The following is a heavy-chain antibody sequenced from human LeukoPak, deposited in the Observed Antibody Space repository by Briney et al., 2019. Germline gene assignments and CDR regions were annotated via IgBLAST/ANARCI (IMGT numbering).Heavy chain of an antibody. D-gene: IGHD3-3*01. CDR1: GGSTSSGGYY. CDR3: ARGPLTIFGVVPMCY. CDR2: IYYSGST. Sequence: KTSETLSLTCTVSGGSTSSGGYYWSWIRQHPGKGLEWIGYIYYSGSTYYNPSLKSRVTISVDTSKNQFSLKLSSVTAADTAVYYCARGPLTIFGVVPMCYWGQGTLVTVSS. V-gene: IGHV4-31*03. J-gene: IGHJ4*02.